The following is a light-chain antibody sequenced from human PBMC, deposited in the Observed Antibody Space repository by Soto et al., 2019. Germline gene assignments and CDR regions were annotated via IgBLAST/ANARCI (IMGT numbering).Light chain of an antibody. CDR2: SVS. Sequence: EIVLTQSPDTLSLSPGERATLSCRASQSITSGYLAWYRQKPGQAPRLLISSVSKRATDIPDRFSGSGYGTDFTLNISRLEHEDFGVYYCQQYDNYPLTFGQGTKVEIK. J-gene: IGKJ1*01. CDR1: QSITSGY. V-gene: IGKV3-20*01. CDR3: QQYDNYPLT.